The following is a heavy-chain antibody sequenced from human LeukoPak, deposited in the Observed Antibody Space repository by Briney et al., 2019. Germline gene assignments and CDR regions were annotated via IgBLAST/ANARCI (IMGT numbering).Heavy chain of an antibody. CDR3: ARDRQEQQLVVDY. Sequence: AGGSLRLSCAASGFTFSSYAMRWVRQAPGKGLEWVAVISYDGSNKYYADSVKGRFTISRDNSKNTLYLQMNSLRAEDTAVYYCARDRQEQQLVVDYWGQGTLVTVSS. CDR2: ISYDGSNK. CDR1: GFTFSSYA. V-gene: IGHV3-30-3*01. J-gene: IGHJ4*02. D-gene: IGHD6-13*01.